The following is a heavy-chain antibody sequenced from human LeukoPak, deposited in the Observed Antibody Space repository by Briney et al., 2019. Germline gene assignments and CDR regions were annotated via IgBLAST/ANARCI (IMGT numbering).Heavy chain of an antibody. Sequence: GGSLRLSCAASGLTFSSYGMHWVRQAPGKGLEWVAVISYDGSNKYYADSVKGRLTISRDNSKNTLYLQMNSLRAEDTAVYYCAKDRQQLVPDYWGRGTLVTVSS. CDR1: GLTFSSYG. D-gene: IGHD6-13*01. V-gene: IGHV3-30*18. CDR2: ISYDGSNK. J-gene: IGHJ4*02. CDR3: AKDRQQLVPDY.